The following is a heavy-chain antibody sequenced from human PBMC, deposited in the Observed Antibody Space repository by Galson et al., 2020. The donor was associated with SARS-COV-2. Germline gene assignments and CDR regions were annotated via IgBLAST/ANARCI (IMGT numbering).Heavy chain of an antibody. V-gene: IGHV3-23*01. J-gene: IGHJ6*02. Sequence: GGSLRLSCEASGFTFSSYAMAWVRQAPGKGLEWVSAISGNSDNTPYADSVKGRITISRDNSKNTLYLQMNSLRAEDTAVYYCVKALFRTLVQGAMGVWGQGTTVTVSS. CDR1: GFTFSSYA. CDR2: ISGNSDNT. CDR3: VKALFRTLVQGAMGV.